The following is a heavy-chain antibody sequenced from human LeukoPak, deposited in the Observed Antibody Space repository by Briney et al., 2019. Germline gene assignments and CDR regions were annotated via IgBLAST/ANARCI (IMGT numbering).Heavy chain of an antibody. D-gene: IGHD1-26*01. J-gene: IGHJ3*02. CDR3: ARERGNLRGDAFDI. Sequence: SETLSLTCTVSGVSFSSYYWTWIRQPAGKGLEWIGRIFSSGNTNYNPSLESRATMSIDTSKNQFSLKLTSVTAADTAVYYCARERGNLRGDAFDIWGQGTMVTVSS. CDR1: GVSFSSYY. V-gene: IGHV4-4*07. CDR2: IFSSGNT.